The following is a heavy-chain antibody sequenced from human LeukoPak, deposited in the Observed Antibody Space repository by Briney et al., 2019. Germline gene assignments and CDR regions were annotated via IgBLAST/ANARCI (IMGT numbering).Heavy chain of an antibody. Sequence: SETLSLTCTVSGGSISSYYWSWLRQPPGKGLEWIGYIYYSGSTNYNPSLKSRVTISVDTSKNQSSLKLSSVTAADTAVYYCARSMTTTSLDVWGKGTTVTVSS. CDR2: IYYSGST. CDR3: ARSMTTTSLDV. CDR1: GGSISSYY. D-gene: IGHD4-11*01. V-gene: IGHV4-59*01. J-gene: IGHJ6*04.